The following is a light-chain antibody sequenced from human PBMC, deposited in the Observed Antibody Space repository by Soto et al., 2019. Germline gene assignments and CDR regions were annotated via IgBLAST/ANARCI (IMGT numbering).Light chain of an antibody. CDR3: QQYGDSRT. CDR1: QSVSSTY. V-gene: IGKV3-20*01. J-gene: IGKJ2*01. CDR2: GAY. Sequence: EIVLTQSPGTLSLSPGERATLSCRASQSVSSTYLAWYQQKPGQAPRLLIYGAYSRATGIPDRFSGSASGTDFTLTSNRLEPEDFAIYYCQQYGDSRTFGQGTKLEIK.